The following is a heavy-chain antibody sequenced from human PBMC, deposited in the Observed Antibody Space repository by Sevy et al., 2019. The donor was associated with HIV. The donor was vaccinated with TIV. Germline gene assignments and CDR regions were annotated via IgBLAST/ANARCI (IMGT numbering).Heavy chain of an antibody. J-gene: IGHJ4*02. V-gene: IGHV3-48*02. Sequence: GGSLRLSCAASGFTFSSYSMNWVRQAPGKGLEWVSYISSSSSTIYYADSVKGRFTISRDNAKNSLYLQMNSLRDEDTAVYYCARTKGPYSGSWYYFDYWGQGTLVTVSS. CDR2: ISSSSSTI. D-gene: IGHD6-13*01. CDR3: ARTKGPYSGSWYYFDY. CDR1: GFTFSSYS.